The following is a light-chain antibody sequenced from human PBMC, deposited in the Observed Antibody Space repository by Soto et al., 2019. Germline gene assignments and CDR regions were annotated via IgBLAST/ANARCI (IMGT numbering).Light chain of an antibody. CDR1: QSISSW. CDR2: DAS. J-gene: IGKJ3*01. Sequence: DIQMIQSPSTLSASVGDRVTITCRASQSISSWLAWYQQKPGKAPKLLIYDASSLESGVPSRFSGSGSGTEFTLTISSLQPDDFATYYCQQYNSYSLFTFGPGTKVDIK. V-gene: IGKV1-5*01. CDR3: QQYNSYSLFT.